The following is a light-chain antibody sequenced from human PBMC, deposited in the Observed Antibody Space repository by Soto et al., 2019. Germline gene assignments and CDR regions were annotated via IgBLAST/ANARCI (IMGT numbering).Light chain of an antibody. CDR3: QQYNNWPQT. J-gene: IGKJ1*01. CDR2: DAS. CDR1: QSISSW. Sequence: DIQMTQSPSTLSASVGDRVTITCRASQSISSWLAWYQHKPGKAPKLLIYDASNLESGVPSRFSGSGSGTEFTLTISSLQSEDFAEYHCQQYNNWPQTFGQGTKVDIK. V-gene: IGKV1-5*01.